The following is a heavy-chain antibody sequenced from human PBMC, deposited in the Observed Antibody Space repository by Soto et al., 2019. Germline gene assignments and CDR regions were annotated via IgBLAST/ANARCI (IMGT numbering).Heavy chain of an antibody. CDR2: IYYSGST. V-gene: IGHV4-39*01. J-gene: IGHJ4*02. CDR3: ARHRVLDYYDSSGWNDY. Sequence: SETLSLTCTVSGGSISSSIYYWGWIRHPPGKGLEWIGSIYYSGSTYYNPSLKSRVTISVDTSKNQFSLKLSSVTAADTAVYYCARHRVLDYYDSSGWNDYWGQGTLVTVSS. D-gene: IGHD3-22*01. CDR1: GGSISSSIYY.